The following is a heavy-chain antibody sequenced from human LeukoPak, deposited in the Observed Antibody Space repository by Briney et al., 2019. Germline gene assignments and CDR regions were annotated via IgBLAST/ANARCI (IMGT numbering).Heavy chain of an antibody. CDR2: INSDGSST. CDR3: AREYCGGGCYRGVAFDI. Sequence: PGGSLRLSCAASGFTFSSYWMHWVRQAPGKGLVWVSRINSDGSSTSYADSVKGRFTISRDNAKNTLYLQMNSLRAEDTAVYYCAREYCGGGCYRGVAFDIWGQGTMVTVSS. D-gene: IGHD2-21*02. CDR1: GFTFSSYW. V-gene: IGHV3-74*01. J-gene: IGHJ3*02.